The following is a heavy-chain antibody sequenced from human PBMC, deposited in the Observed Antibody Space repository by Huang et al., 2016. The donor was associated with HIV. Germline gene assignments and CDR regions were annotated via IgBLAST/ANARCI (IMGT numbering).Heavy chain of an antibody. V-gene: IGHV4-34*01. CDR1: GGSFSGYY. Sequence: QVQLQQWGAGLLKPSETLSLTGAVYGGSFSGYYWSWIRQPPGKGREWIGEIKHSGSTNYNPDLKSRVTISVDTSKNQFSLKLSSVTAADTAVYYCARGTAMVDYWGQGTLVTVSS. CDR3: ARGTAMVDY. J-gene: IGHJ4*02. CDR2: IKHSGST. D-gene: IGHD5-18*01.